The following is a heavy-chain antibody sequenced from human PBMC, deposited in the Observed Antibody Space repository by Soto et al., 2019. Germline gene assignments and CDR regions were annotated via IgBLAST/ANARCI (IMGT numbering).Heavy chain of an antibody. Sequence: EVQLVESGGGLVQPGGSLRLSCAASGFTFSNYWMHWVRQAPGKGLVWVSRINSDGSRTSYADSVKGRFTISRDNAKNTLYLQMNRLRAEDTAVYYCAVAVTGTTAIGYWGQGTLVSVSS. V-gene: IGHV3-74*01. J-gene: IGHJ4*02. CDR1: GFTFSNYW. CDR2: INSDGSRT. D-gene: IGHD6-19*01. CDR3: AVAVTGTTAIGY.